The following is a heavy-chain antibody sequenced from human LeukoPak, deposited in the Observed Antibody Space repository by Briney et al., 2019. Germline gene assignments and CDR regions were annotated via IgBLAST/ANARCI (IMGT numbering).Heavy chain of an antibody. V-gene: IGHV4-59*01. CDR3: ARGGGSPEF. Sequence: PSETLSLTCSASGGSISSYYWSWIRQPPGKGLEWIGYIYYSGSTKYNPSLESRVTISVDTSKSQFSLKLSSVTTADTAVYYCARGGGSPEFWGQGTQFTVFS. J-gene: IGHJ4*02. D-gene: IGHD1-26*01. CDR1: GGSISSYY. CDR2: IYYSGST.